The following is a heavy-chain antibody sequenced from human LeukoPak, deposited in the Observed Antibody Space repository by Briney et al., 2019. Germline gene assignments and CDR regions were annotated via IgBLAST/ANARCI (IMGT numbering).Heavy chain of an antibody. D-gene: IGHD4-11*01. J-gene: IGHJ4*02. CDR1: EFTFSSYA. CDR2: ISGSGGST. CDR3: AKPLSQNTVTTGY. V-gene: IGHV3-23*01. Sequence: GGSLRLSCAASEFTFSSYAMSWVRQAPGKGLEWVSAISGSGGSTYYADSVKGRFTISRDNSKNTLYLQMNSLRAEDTAVYYCAKPLSQNTVTTGYWGQGTLVTVSS.